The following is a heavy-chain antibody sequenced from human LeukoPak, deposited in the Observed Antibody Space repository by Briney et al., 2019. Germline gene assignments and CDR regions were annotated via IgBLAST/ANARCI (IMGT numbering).Heavy chain of an antibody. CDR2: LCSGGST. CDR3: ARKVGYGYALDY. V-gene: IGHV3-53*01. CDR1: GFTVSSNC. Sequence: GGSLRLSCAASGFTVSSNCMTWVRQAPGMGLEWVSVLCSGGSTYYADSVKGRFTISTDNSKNTLYLQMNSLRAEDTAVYYCARKVGYGYALDYWGQGTLVTGSS. J-gene: IGHJ4*02. D-gene: IGHD5-18*01.